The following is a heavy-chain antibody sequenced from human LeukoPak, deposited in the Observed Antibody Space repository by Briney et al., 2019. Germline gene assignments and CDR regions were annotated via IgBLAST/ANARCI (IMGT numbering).Heavy chain of an antibody. Sequence: GGSLRLSCAASGFTFSSYAMSWVRQAPGKGLEWVSDISGSGGSTYYADSVKGRFTISRDNSKNTLYLQMNSLRAEDTAVYYCAKRQRITFGGVIATPFDYWGQGTLVTVSS. CDR2: ISGSGGST. CDR3: AKRQRITFGGVIATPFDY. D-gene: IGHD3-16*02. J-gene: IGHJ4*02. V-gene: IGHV3-23*01. CDR1: GFTFSSYA.